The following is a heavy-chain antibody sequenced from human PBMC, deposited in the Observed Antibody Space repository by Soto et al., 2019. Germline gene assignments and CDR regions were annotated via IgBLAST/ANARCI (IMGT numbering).Heavy chain of an antibody. D-gene: IGHD3-10*01. CDR2: ISAYNGNT. CDR3: ARAIIRPYYFDY. V-gene: IGHV1-18*01. Sequence: ASVKVSCKASGYTFTNYGLSWVRQAPGQGLEWMGWISAYNGNTNYAQNLQGRVTMTTDTSTSTAYMELRSLRSEDTAVFYCARAIIRPYYFDYWGQGTLVTVSS. CDR1: GYTFTNYG. J-gene: IGHJ4*02.